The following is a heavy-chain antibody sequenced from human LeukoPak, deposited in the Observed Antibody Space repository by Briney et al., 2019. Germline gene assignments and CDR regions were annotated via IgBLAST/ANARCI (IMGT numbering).Heavy chain of an antibody. CDR1: GFTFSSYA. J-gene: IGHJ4*02. CDR2: ISASGSST. CDR3: ATRNGVVPVEDY. D-gene: IGHD2-2*01. V-gene: IGHV3-23*01. Sequence: GGSLRLSCAASGFTFSSYAMSWVRQAPGKALEWVSAISASGSSTYYADSVKGQFIIPRDNSKNTLYLQMNSLRAEDTAVYYCATRNGVVPVEDYWGQGTLVTVSS.